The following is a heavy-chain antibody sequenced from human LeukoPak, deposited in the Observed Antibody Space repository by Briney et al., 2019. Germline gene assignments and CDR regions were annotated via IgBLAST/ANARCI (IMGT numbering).Heavy chain of an antibody. CDR1: GGSFSGYY. J-gene: IGHJ6*02. Sequence: SETLSLTCAVSGGSFSGYYWSWIRQPPGKGLEWIGEINHSGSTNYNPSLKSRVTISVDTSKNQFSLKLSSVTAADTAVYYCAKDPFCSGASCSLGPGMDVWGQGTTVTVSS. CDR3: AKDPFCSGASCSLGPGMDV. D-gene: IGHD2-15*01. V-gene: IGHV4-34*01. CDR2: INHSGST.